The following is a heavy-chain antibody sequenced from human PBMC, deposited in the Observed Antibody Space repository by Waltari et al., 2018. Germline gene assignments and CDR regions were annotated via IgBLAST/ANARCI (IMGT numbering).Heavy chain of an antibody. D-gene: IGHD1-1*01. CDR1: GFTFSSYW. CDR3: ARVSRRMYRSPVPGRHFYYGMDV. J-gene: IGHJ6*02. V-gene: IGHV3-74*03. Sequence: EEQLVESGGGLVQPGDSLRLSCAASGFTFSSYWMNWVRQAPGKGPLWVSRISSDASDTTYADSVKGRFTISRDNARNTLYLQMNRLRAEDTAVYFCARVSRRMYRSPVPGRHFYYGMDVWGQGTTVTVSS. CDR2: ISSDASDT.